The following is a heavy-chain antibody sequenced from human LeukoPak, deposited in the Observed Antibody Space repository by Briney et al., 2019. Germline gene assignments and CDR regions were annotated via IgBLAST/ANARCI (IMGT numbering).Heavy chain of an antibody. CDR1: GFTFSSFW. D-gene: IGHD6-13*01. Sequence: QSGGSLRLSCVASGFTFSSFWMSWVRQAPGKGLEFVANIDQDGSVRNYVDSVKGRFIISRDNAKNSLYLQMDSLRAEDTAVYVCARDPGSSSFDYWGLGTPVTVSS. CDR3: ARDPGSSSFDY. J-gene: IGHJ4*02. CDR2: IDQDGSVR. V-gene: IGHV3-7*01.